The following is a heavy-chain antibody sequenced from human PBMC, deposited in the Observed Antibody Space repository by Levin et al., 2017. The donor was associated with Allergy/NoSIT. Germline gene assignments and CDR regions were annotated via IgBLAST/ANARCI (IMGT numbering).Heavy chain of an antibody. D-gene: IGHD3-9*01. CDR3: ARDPLAGYYPFDI. J-gene: IGHJ3*02. CDR2: VYYDGRT. Sequence: SSETLSLTCTVSGGSVNTSVYYWSWIRQPPGKGLEWLGYVYYDGRTNYYPSLKSRITISMDTSKNQFSLKLTSVTAADTAVYYCARDPLAGYYPFDIWGQGTMVTVSS. CDR1: GGSVNTSVYY. V-gene: IGHV4-61*08.